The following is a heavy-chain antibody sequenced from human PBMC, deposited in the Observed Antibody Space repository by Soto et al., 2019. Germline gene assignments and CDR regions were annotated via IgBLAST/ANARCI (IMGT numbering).Heavy chain of an antibody. Sequence: SETLSLTCAVYGGSFSGYYWSWIRQPPGKGLEWIGEINHSGSTNYNPSLKSRVTISVDTSKNQFSLKLSSVTAADTAVYFCERGPSWYPAAGGMDVWGQGTTVTVSS. CDR2: INHSGST. V-gene: IGHV4-34*01. CDR1: GGSFSGYY. D-gene: IGHD6-13*01. J-gene: IGHJ6*02. CDR3: ERGPSWYPAAGGMDV.